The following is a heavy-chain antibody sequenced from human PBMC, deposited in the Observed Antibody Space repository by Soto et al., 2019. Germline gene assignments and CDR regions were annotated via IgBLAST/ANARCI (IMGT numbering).Heavy chain of an antibody. V-gene: IGHV1-18*01. Sequence: QVQLVQSGDEVKKPGASVKVSCKASGYSFTNYGISWVRQAPGQGLECMGWISPYSGNTNHAQKFQGRVTMTTDTSKSTAYMELRSLRTDDTAVYYCASDWSYPGGGIDHWGQGTLVTVSS. CDR3: ASDWSYPGGGIDH. CDR1: GYSFTNYG. CDR2: ISPYSGNT. J-gene: IGHJ4*02. D-gene: IGHD6-25*01.